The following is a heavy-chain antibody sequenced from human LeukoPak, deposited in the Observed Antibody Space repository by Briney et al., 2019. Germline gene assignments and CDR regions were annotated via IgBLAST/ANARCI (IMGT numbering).Heavy chain of an antibody. D-gene: IGHD6-19*01. Sequence: ASVKVSCKASGYTFLNYDFTWVRQAPGQGLEWMGWISAHNYNTKYAQRFQGRVTMTADTSTTTAYMELRSLRSDDTAVYYCARIPVAATTAYFHFWGQGTLVSVSS. CDR1: GYTFLNYD. J-gene: IGHJ1*01. V-gene: IGHV1-18*01. CDR3: ARIPVAATTAYFHF. CDR2: ISAHNYNT.